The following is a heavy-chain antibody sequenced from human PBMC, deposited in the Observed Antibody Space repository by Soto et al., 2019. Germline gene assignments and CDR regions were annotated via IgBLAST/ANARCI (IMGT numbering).Heavy chain of an antibody. CDR2: ISSSSSTI. J-gene: IGHJ3*02. D-gene: IGHD3-3*01. CDR3: ARDLRVFGVVTADAFDI. Sequence: GGSLRLSCAASGFTFSSYSMNWVRQAPGKGLEWVSYISSSSSTIYYADSVKGRFTISRDNAKNSLYLQMNSLRAEDTAVYYCARDLRVFGVVTADAFDIWGQGTMVTVSS. CDR1: GFTFSSYS. V-gene: IGHV3-48*01.